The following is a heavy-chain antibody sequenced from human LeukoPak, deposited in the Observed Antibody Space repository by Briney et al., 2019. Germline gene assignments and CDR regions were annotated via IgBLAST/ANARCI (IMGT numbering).Heavy chain of an antibody. Sequence: GGSLRLSCAASGFIFSSHGMNWVRQAPGKGLEWVSGISPSGDITYYADSVKGRFTISRDNSKNTLYLQMNSLRAEDTAVYYCAKGERKGRGYFDYWGQGTLVTVSS. CDR2: ISPSGDIT. CDR1: GFIFSSHG. J-gene: IGHJ4*02. V-gene: IGHV3-23*01. CDR3: AKGERKGRGYFDY.